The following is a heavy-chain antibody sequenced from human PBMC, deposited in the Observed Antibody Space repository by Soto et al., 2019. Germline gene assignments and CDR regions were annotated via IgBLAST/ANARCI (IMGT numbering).Heavy chain of an antibody. J-gene: IGHJ5*02. D-gene: IGHD3-22*01. Sequence: ASVKVSCKASGYTFTGYYMHWVRQAPGQGLEWMGWINPNSGGTNYAQKFQGRVTMTRDTPISTAYMELSRLRSDDTAVYYCARGIVVVIPNTLNWFDPWGQGTLVTVSS. V-gene: IGHV1-2*02. CDR3: ARGIVVVIPNTLNWFDP. CDR1: GYTFTGYY. CDR2: INPNSGGT.